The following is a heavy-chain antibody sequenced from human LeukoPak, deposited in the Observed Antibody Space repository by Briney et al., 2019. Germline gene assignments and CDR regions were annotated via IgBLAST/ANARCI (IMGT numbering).Heavy chain of an antibody. CDR3: AKDGSGSYYLYYYYYMDV. CDR1: GFTFSSYG. Sequence: GGSLRLSCAASGFTFSSYGMSWVRQAPGKGLEWVSAISGSGGSTYYADSVKGRFTISRDNSKNTLYLQMNSLRAEDTAVYYCAKDGSGSYYLYYYYYMDVWGKGTTVTVSS. V-gene: IGHV3-23*01. J-gene: IGHJ6*03. D-gene: IGHD3-10*01. CDR2: ISGSGGST.